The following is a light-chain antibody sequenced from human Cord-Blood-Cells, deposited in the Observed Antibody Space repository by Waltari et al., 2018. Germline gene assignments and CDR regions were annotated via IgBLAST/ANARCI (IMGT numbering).Light chain of an antibody. CDR3: AAWDDSLNGWV. CDR2: SNN. CDR1: SPNIGSNT. J-gene: IGLJ3*02. V-gene: IGLV1-44*01. Sequence: QSVLTQPPSASGTPGPRVPISCSGSSPNIGSNTVNWYQQLPGTAPKLLIYSNNQRPSGVPDRFSGSKSGTSASLAISGLQSEDEADYYCAAWDDSLNGWVFGGGTKLTVL.